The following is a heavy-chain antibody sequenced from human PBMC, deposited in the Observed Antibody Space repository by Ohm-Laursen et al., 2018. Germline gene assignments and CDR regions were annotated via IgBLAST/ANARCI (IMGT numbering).Heavy chain of an antibody. Sequence: PSDTLSLTCAVSGYSISSGYFWGWIRQTPGKGLEWIGIVNHSGSTYYNPSLKSRVTISVDTSKNQLSLKMRSLTAADTAVYYCARVDDYWSGPPHYYFDYWGQGTLVSVSS. CDR3: ARVDDYWSGPPHYYFDY. J-gene: IGHJ4*02. D-gene: IGHD3-3*01. V-gene: IGHV4-38-2*01. CDR1: GYSISSGYF. CDR2: VNHSGST.